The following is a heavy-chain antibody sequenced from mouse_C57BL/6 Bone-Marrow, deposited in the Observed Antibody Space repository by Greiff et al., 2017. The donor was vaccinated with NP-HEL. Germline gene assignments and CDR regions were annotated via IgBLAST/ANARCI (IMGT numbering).Heavy chain of an antibody. V-gene: IGHV1-64*01. CDR2: IHPNSGST. CDR3: ARRGYYYGSRAWYFDV. CDR1: GYTFTSYW. Sequence: VKLQQPGAELVKPGASVKLSCKASGYTFTSYWMHWVKQRPGQGLEWIGMIHPNSGSTNYNEKFKSKATLTVDKSSSTAYMQLSSLTSEDSAVYYCARRGYYYGSRAWYFDVWGTGTTVTVSS. D-gene: IGHD1-1*01. J-gene: IGHJ1*03.